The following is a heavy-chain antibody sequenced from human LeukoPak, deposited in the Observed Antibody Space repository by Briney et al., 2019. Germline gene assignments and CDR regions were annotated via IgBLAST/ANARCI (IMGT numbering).Heavy chain of an antibody. V-gene: IGHV3-9*01. CDR1: GFTFDDYA. D-gene: IGHD2-2*01. CDR2: ISWNSGSI. Sequence: GGSLRLSCAASGFTFDDYAMHWVRQAPGKGLEWVSGISWNSGSIGHADSVKGRFTISRDNAENSLYLQMNSLRAEDTALYYCAKDRYCSSTSCYQPSWFDPWGQGTLVTVSS. J-gene: IGHJ5*02. CDR3: AKDRYCSSTSCYQPSWFDP.